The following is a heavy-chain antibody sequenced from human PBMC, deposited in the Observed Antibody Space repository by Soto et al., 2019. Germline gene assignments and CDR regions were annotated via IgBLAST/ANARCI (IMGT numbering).Heavy chain of an antibody. V-gene: IGHV4-34*01. CDR1: GGSFSGYY. CDR2: INHSGST. Sequence: SETLSLTCAVYGGSFSGYYWSWIRQPPGKGLEWIGEINHSGSTNYNPSLKSRVTISVDTSKNQFSLKLSSVTAADTAVYYCARGPPYDYSNYGYYYYYYMDVWGKGTTLTVSS. D-gene: IGHD4-4*01. CDR3: ARGPPYDYSNYGYYYYYYMDV. J-gene: IGHJ6*03.